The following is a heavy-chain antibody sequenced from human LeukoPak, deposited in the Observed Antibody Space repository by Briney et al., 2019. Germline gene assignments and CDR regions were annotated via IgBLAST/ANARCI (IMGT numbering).Heavy chain of an antibody. CDR3: AKDPPPDNWNYLGTGRYDY. CDR2: ISAYNGNT. J-gene: IGHJ4*02. D-gene: IGHD1-7*01. CDR1: GYTFTSYG. V-gene: IGHV1-18*01. Sequence: ASVKVSCKASGYTFTSYGISWVRQAPGQGLEWMGWISAYNGNTNYAQKLQGRVTMTRDMSTSTVYMELSSLRSEDTAVYYCAKDPPPDNWNYLGTGRYDYWGQGTLVTVSS.